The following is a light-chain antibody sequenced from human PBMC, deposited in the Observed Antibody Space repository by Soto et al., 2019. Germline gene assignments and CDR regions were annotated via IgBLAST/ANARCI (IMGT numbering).Light chain of an antibody. J-gene: IGKJ1*01. Sequence: IQMTQSPSSVSASVGDTVTITCRASQGIGSWLAWYQQKPGTAPKLLIYHASTLESGVPSRFSGSGSGTEFTLTISSLQPDDFATYYCQQYMSYSVGQGTKVDIK. CDR1: QGIGSW. V-gene: IGKV1-5*01. CDR2: HAS. CDR3: QQYMSYS.